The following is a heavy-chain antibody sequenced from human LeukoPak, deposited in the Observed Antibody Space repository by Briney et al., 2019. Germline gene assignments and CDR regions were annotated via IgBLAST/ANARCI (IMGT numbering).Heavy chain of an antibody. CDR2: ISSSSSTI. CDR1: GFTFSSYS. Sequence: PGGSLRLSCAASGFTFSSYSMNWVRQAPGKGLEWLSYISSSSSTINYADSVQGRFTISRDNAKNSLYLQMNSLRAEDTAVYHCASHWGCDYWGQGTLVTVSS. D-gene: IGHD7-27*01. J-gene: IGHJ4*02. CDR3: ASHWGCDY. V-gene: IGHV3-48*01.